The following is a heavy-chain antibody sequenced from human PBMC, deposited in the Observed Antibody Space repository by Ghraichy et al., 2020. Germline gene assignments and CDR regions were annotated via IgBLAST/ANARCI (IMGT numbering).Heavy chain of an antibody. D-gene: IGHD4-17*01. CDR1: NFPIDSGFY. J-gene: IGHJ4*02. V-gene: IGHV4-38-2*02. Sequence: SETLSLTCSVSNFPIDSGFYWGWIRQPPGKGLEWIGSIYHTGSTYSNPSLKSRVTLSVDTSKNHLSLKLTSVTAADTAIYFCARESGHDIDDYALAYWGPGTIVTVSS. CDR3: ARESGHDIDDYALAY. CDR2: IYHTGST.